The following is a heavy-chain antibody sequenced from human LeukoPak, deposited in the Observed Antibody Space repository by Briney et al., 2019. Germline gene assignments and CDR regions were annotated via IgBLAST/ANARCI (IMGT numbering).Heavy chain of an antibody. Sequence: GASVKVSCKASGGTFSSYTISWVRQAPGQGLEWMGRIIPILDITNYAQKFQGRVTITADKSTSTAYMELSSLRSEDTAVYYCARNGVEGESPTIYYYNYVMTVWGQGTTFTVSS. CDR3: ARNGVEGESPTIYYYNYVMTV. J-gene: IGHJ6*02. V-gene: IGHV1-69*02. D-gene: IGHD4/OR15-4a*01. CDR1: GGTFSSYT. CDR2: IIPILDIT.